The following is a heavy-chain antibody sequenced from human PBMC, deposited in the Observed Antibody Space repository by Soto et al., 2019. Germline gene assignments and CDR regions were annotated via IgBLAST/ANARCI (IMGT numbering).Heavy chain of an antibody. CDR3: ARDYYKYYDSSGYSPAFDY. CDR1: GFTFSSYA. V-gene: IGHV3-30-3*01. Sequence: PGGSLRLSCAASGFTFSSYAMHWVRQAPGKGLEWVALISYDGSDKDYADSVKGRFTISRDNSRNTLFLQMNSLRAEDTAVYYCARDYYKYYDSSGYSPAFDYWGQGT. D-gene: IGHD3-22*01. J-gene: IGHJ4*02. CDR2: ISYDGSDK.